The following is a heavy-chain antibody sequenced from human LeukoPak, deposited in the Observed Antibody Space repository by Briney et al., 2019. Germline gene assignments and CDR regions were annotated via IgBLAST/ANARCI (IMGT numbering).Heavy chain of an antibody. CDR2: IYTSGIT. V-gene: IGHV4-4*09. J-gene: IGHJ6*03. CDR1: GNSMNKYQ. CDR3: ARRVHMDV. Sequence: SETLSLTCNVSGNSMNKYQWSWIRQPPGKGLEWIGSIYTSGITNYNPSLKSRVTISVDTSKSQLSLKLRSVTAADTAVYYCARRVHMDVWGKGTTVTVSS.